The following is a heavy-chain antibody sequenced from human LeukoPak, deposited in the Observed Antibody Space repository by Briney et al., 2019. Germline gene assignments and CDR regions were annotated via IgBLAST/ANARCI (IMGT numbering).Heavy chain of an antibody. D-gene: IGHD3-10*01. CDR2: IYTSGST. J-gene: IGHJ6*03. Sequence: SETLSLTCTVSGGSISSYYWSWIRQPAGKGLERIGRIYTSGSTNYNPSLKSRVTMSVDTSKNQFSLKLSSVTAADTAVYYCARDSPRLLWFGEPHYYYYMDVWGKGTTVTVSS. CDR3: ARDSPRLLWFGEPHYYYYMDV. CDR1: GGSISSYY. V-gene: IGHV4-4*07.